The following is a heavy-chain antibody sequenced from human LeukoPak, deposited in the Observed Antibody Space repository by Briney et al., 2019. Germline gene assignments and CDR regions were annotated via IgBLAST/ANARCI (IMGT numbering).Heavy chain of an antibody. CDR1: GFTFSSYS. CDR2: ISSSSSYI. J-gene: IGHJ4*02. V-gene: IGHV3-21*01. D-gene: IGHD1-26*01. CDR3: ARYSGSYVMVPNAY. Sequence: GGSLRLSCAASGFTFSSYSMNWVRQAPGKGLEWVSSISSSSSYIYYADSVKGRFTISRDNAKNSLYLQMNSLRAEDTAVYYCARYSGSYVMVPNAYWGQGTLVTVSS.